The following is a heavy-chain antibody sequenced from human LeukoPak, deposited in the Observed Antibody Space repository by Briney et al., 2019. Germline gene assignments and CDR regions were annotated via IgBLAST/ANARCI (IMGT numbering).Heavy chain of an antibody. CDR2: IYHSGST. CDR1: GGSISSGGYS. V-gene: IGHV4-30-2*01. J-gene: IGHJ3*02. D-gene: IGHD4-23*01. Sequence: SQTLSLTCAVSGGSISSGGYSWSWIRQPPGKGLEWIGYIYHSGSTYYNPSLKSRVTISVDRSKNQFSLKLSSMTAADTAVYYCARRPYGGNSPDAFDIWGQGTMVTVSS. CDR3: ARRPYGGNSPDAFDI.